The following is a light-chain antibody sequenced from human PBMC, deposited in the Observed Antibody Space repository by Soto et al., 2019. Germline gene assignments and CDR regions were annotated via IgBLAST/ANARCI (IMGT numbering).Light chain of an antibody. J-gene: IGKJ4*01. CDR1: QSVTNSY. CDR2: DAS. V-gene: IGKV3-20*01. Sequence: EIVLTQSPGTLSLSPGKRATLSCRASQSVTNSYLAWYQQKPGQAPRLFIYDASRRATGIPDRFSGSGSGTDFTLTISRLQPEDFAVYYCQQYGRSLTFGGGTKVEIK. CDR3: QQYGRSLT.